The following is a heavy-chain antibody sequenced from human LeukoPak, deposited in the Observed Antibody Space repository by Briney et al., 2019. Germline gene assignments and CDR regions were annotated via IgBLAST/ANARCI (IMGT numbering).Heavy chain of an antibody. CDR2: IYSGGST. CDR1: GFTVSSNY. CDR3: ARDALRSATRAFDI. V-gene: IGHV3-53*01. Sequence: GGSLRLSCAASGFTVSSNYMSWVRQAPGKGLEWVSVIYSGGSTYYADSVKGRFTISRDNSKNTLYLQTNSLRAEDTAVYYCARDALRSATRAFDIWGQRTMVTVSS. J-gene: IGHJ3*02. D-gene: IGHD2-15*01.